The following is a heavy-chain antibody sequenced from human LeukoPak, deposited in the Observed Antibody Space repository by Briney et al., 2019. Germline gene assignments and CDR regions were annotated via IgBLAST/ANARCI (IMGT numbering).Heavy chain of an antibody. D-gene: IGHD3-10*02. V-gene: IGHV3-48*04. J-gene: IGHJ6*04. CDR1: GFSFSTYG. Sequence: PGGSLRLSCVGSGFSFSTYGMTWVRQAPGKGLEWVSSVSTSGETTYYADSVKGRFTISRDNAKNSLYANEQPRAEDTAVYYCAELGITMIGGVWGKGTTVTISS. CDR3: AELGITMIGGV. CDR2: VSTSGETT.